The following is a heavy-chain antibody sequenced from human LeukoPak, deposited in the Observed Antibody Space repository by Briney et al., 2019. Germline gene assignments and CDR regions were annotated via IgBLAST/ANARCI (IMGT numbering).Heavy chain of an antibody. CDR2: IYYSGST. J-gene: IGHJ3*02. CDR3: ARRSSAWNAFDI. CDR1: GGSISSSSYY. V-gene: IGHV4-39*01. D-gene: IGHD6-13*01. Sequence: SETLSLTCTVSGGSISSSSYYWGWIRQPPGKGLEWIGSIYYSGSTYYNPSLKSRVTISVDTSKNQFSLKLGSVTAADTAVYYCARRSSAWNAFDIWGRGTMVTVSS.